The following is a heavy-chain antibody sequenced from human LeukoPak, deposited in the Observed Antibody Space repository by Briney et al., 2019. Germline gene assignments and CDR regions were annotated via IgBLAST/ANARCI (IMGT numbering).Heavy chain of an antibody. Sequence: ASVKVSCKASGYTFTGYYMHWVRQAPGQGLEWMGWINPNSGGTNYAQKFQGRVTMTRDTSISTAYMELSRLRSEDTAVYYCAKTPRKLRYSTESTYYFDYWGQGTLVTVSS. CDR1: GYTFTGYY. D-gene: IGHD3-9*01. CDR2: INPNSGGT. CDR3: AKTPRKLRYSTESTYYFDY. J-gene: IGHJ4*02. V-gene: IGHV1-2*02.